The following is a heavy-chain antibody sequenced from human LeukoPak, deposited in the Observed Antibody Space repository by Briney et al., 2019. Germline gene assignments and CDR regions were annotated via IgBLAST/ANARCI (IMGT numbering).Heavy chain of an antibody. CDR3: FRHVNDGIRYFDWLLSPKNAFDV. Sequence: ASVKVSCKASGYTFTSYYMHWVRRAPGQGLEWMGIINPSGGSTSYAQKFQGRVTMTRDTSTSTVYMELSSLRSEDTAVYYCFRHVNDGIRYFDWLLSPKNAFDVWGQGTMVTVSS. CDR2: INPSGGST. J-gene: IGHJ3*01. CDR1: GYTFTSYY. V-gene: IGHV1-46*03. D-gene: IGHD3-9*01.